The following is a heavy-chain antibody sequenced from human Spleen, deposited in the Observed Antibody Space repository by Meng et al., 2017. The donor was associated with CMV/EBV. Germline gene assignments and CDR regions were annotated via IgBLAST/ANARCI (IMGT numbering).Heavy chain of an antibody. Sequence: GESLKISCAASGFTFSDYYMSWIRQAPGKGLEWVSYISSSGTIVYNADSVKGRFTISRDNAKNSLYLQMNSLRAEDTAVYYCARVAREYQLLYFDYWGQGTLVTVSS. V-gene: IGHV3-11*01. CDR3: ARVAREYQLLYFDY. CDR2: ISSSGTIV. CDR1: GFTFSDYY. D-gene: IGHD2-2*02. J-gene: IGHJ4*02.